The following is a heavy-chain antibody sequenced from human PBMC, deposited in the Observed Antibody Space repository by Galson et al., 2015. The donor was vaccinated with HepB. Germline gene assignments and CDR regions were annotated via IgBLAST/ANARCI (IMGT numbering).Heavy chain of an antibody. CDR3: VRSGDFSGYSSR. Sequence: SLRLSCAASGFTFSGSAIHWVRQASGRGPEWIGHIRSKATSYAALYVPSLKGRFTISRDDSKNMAYLHMRSLKTDDTAGYYCVRSGDFSGYSSRWGQGTLVTVSS. V-gene: IGHV3-73*01. CDR1: GFTFSGSA. CDR2: IRSKATSYAA. J-gene: IGHJ4*02. D-gene: IGHD6-13*01.